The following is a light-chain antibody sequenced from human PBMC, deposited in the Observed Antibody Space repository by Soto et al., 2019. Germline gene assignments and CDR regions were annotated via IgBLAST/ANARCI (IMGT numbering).Light chain of an antibody. V-gene: IGKV3-11*01. Sequence: EIVLTQSPATPSLSPGERATLSCRASQSVSSYLTWYHQKPGQAPRLLIYDTSNRATGIPARFSGSGSGTDFTLTISSLEPEDFAVYYCQQRSNWPPMYTFGQGTKLEIK. CDR1: QSVSSY. CDR2: DTS. J-gene: IGKJ2*01. CDR3: QQRSNWPPMYT.